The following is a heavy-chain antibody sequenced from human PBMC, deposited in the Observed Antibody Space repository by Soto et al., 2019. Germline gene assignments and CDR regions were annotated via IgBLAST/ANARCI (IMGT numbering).Heavy chain of an antibody. CDR3: ARDNYDSSGQSTYYYYYGMDV. V-gene: IGHV4-59*01. Sequence: PSETLSLTCTVSGGSIISYCWSWIRQPPGKGLEWIGYIYYSGSTNYNPSLKSRVTISVDTSKNQFSLKLSSVTAADTAVYYCARDNYDSSGQSTYYYYYGMDVWGQGTTVTVSS. J-gene: IGHJ6*02. CDR2: IYYSGST. CDR1: GGSIISYC. D-gene: IGHD3-22*01.